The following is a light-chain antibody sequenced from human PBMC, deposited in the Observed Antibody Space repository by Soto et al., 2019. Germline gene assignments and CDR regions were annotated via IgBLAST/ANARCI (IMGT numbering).Light chain of an antibody. J-gene: IGKJ5*01. V-gene: IGKV1-9*01. Sequence: IQLTQSPSSLSASVGDRVTITCRASQGIGRYLAWYQQKPGKAPKLLIYSASTLQSGVPSGFTGSGSGTYFTLTISSLQPEDFANYYCQQLNSYPITFGQGTRLEI. CDR3: QQLNSYPIT. CDR1: QGIGRY. CDR2: SAS.